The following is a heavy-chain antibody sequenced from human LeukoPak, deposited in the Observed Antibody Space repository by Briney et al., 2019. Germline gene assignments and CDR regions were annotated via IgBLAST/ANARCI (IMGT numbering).Heavy chain of an antibody. CDR1: GYTFTGYY. Sequence: GASVKVSCKASGYTFTGYYMHWVRQAPGQGLEWMGWINPNSGGTNYAQKFQGRVTMTRDTSISTAYMELSRLRSDDTAVYYCARQLSIYYYGSGSQGELNWFDPWGQGTLVTVSS. CDR2: INPNSGGT. J-gene: IGHJ5*02. CDR3: ARQLSIYYYGSGSQGELNWFDP. D-gene: IGHD3-10*01. V-gene: IGHV1-2*02.